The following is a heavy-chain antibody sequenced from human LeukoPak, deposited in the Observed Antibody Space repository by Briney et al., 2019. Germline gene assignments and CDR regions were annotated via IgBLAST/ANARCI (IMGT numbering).Heavy chain of an antibody. CDR1: GFTFNNHW. CDR2: INTDGRTT. CDR3: GRDVYWNQIVY. J-gene: IGHJ4*02. D-gene: IGHD1-1*01. V-gene: IGHV3-74*01. Sequence: GGSLRLSCAASGFTFNNHWMHWVRQAPGKGLVWISRINTDGRTTDYADSVKGRFTISRDNAKNTLYLQMNSLRAEDTAVYYCGRDVYWNQIVYWGQASLVTVSS.